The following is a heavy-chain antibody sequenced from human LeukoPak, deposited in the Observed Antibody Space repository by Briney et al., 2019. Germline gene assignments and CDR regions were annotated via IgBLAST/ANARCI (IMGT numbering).Heavy chain of an antibody. D-gene: IGHD2-2*01. J-gene: IGHJ3*02. CDR2: IYTSGST. Sequence: PSETLSLTCTVSGGSISSGSYYWSWIRQPAGKGLEWIGRIYTSGSTNYNPSLKSRVTISVDTSKNQFSLKLSSVTAADTAVYYCARDGSAYCSSTSCYSAPNDAFDIWGQGTMVTVSS. CDR3: ARDGSAYCSSTSCYSAPNDAFDI. V-gene: IGHV4-61*02. CDR1: GGSISSGSYY.